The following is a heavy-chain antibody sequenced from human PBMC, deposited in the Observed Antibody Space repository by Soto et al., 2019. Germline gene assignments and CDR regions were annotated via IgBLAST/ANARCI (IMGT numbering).Heavy chain of an antibody. CDR2: IYSSGNT. Sequence: SETLSLTCSVSGGTISGYYWPWIRQPAGKGLEWIGRIYSSGNTKYNPSLQSRVTMSLDTSNNQFSLRLTSVTAADTAVYYCARGQRFSDWFDPWGQGTLVT. D-gene: IGHD3-3*01. CDR3: ARGQRFSDWFDP. J-gene: IGHJ5*02. V-gene: IGHV4-4*07. CDR1: GGTISGYY.